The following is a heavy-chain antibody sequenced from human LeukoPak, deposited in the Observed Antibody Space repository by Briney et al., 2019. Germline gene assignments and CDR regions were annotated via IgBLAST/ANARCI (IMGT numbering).Heavy chain of an antibody. V-gene: IGHV3-33*01. CDR1: GFTFSSYG. CDR3: ARGPIVGALDY. D-gene: IGHD1-26*01. Sequence: GGSLRLSCAASGFTFSSYGMHWVRQAPGKGLEWVAVIWYDGSNKYYADSVKGRFTISRDNSKSTLYLQMNSLRAEDTAVYYCARGPIVGALDYWGQGTLVTVSS. CDR2: IWYDGSNK. J-gene: IGHJ4*02.